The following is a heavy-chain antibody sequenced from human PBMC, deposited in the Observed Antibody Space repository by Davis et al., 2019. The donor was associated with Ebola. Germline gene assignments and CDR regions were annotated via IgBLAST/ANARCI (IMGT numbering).Heavy chain of an antibody. D-gene: IGHD3-3*01. Sequence: SETLSLTCTVSGASIISSSSYWGWTRQPPRKGLEWIGSIYYSGITYYNPSLKSRVTISVDTSKNQFSLKLRSVTAADTAVYYCARQGWSGYSLRHWLDPWGRGTLVTVSS. CDR3: ARQGWSGYSLRHWLDP. V-gene: IGHV4-39*01. CDR1: GASIISSSSY. CDR2: IYYSGIT. J-gene: IGHJ5*02.